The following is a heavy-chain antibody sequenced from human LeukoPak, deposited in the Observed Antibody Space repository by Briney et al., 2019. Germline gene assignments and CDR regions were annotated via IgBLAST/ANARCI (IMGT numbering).Heavy chain of an antibody. Sequence: ASVKVSCKASGYTFTGYYMHWVRQAPGQGLEWMGWINPNSGGTNYAQKFQGRVTMTRDTSISTAYMELSRLRSDDTAVYYCARIIGGSSPRRDYYYYMDVWGKGTTVTVSS. CDR2: INPNSGGT. D-gene: IGHD3-16*02. J-gene: IGHJ6*03. CDR3: ARIIGGSSPRRDYYYYMDV. V-gene: IGHV1-2*02. CDR1: GYTFTGYY.